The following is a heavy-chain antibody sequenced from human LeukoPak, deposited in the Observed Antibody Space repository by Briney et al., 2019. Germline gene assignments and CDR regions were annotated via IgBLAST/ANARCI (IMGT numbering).Heavy chain of an antibody. CDR3: SGEQGCQTLLVAFDI. CDR1: GFTFSSYE. Sequence: PGGSLRLSCAASGFTFSSYEMNWVRQAPGKGLEWVANIKKDGSEKYYVDSVKGRFTISRDNAKNSLYLQMNSLRAEDTAVYYCSGEQGCQTLLVAFDIWGQGTMVTVSS. J-gene: IGHJ3*02. V-gene: IGHV3-7*01. D-gene: IGHD2-8*02. CDR2: IKKDGSEK.